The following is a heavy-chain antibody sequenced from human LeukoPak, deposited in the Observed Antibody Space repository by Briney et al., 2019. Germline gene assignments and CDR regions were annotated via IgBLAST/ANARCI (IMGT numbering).Heavy chain of an antibody. D-gene: IGHD6-19*01. V-gene: IGHV3-53*01. CDR2: IYSGGST. CDR1: GFTVSSNY. Sequence: GGSLRLSCAASGFTVSSNYMSWVRQAPGKGLEWVSVIYSGGSTYYADSVKGRFTISRDNSKNTLYLQMNSLRAEDTAVYYCAKVGGAVAGPFDYWGQGTLVTVSS. CDR3: AKVGGAVAGPFDY. J-gene: IGHJ4*02.